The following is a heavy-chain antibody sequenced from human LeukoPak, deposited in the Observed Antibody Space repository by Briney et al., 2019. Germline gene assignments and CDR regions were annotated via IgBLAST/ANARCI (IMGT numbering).Heavy chain of an antibody. CDR1: GFTFNNYA. V-gene: IGHV3-64*01. CDR2: ISSNGDST. CDR3: AELGITMIGGV. J-gene: IGHJ6*04. D-gene: IGHD3-10*02. Sequence: GGSLRLSCVASGFTFNNYAMQWVRQAPGKGLEYVSAISSNGDSTFYANSVKGRFTISRDNAKNSLYLQMNSLRAEDTAVYYCAELGITMIGGVWGKGTTVTISS.